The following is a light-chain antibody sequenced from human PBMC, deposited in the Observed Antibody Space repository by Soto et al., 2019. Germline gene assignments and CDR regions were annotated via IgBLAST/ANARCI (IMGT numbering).Light chain of an antibody. V-gene: IGKV3-15*01. Sequence: EIVMTQSPATLSVSPGEGVTLSCRASQSVSSNLAWYQQIPGQAPRLLIYGASTRATGIPARFSGSGSGTEFTLTISSLQSEDFAVYYCQQYNNWPLYTFGQGTKLEIK. CDR2: GAS. J-gene: IGKJ2*01. CDR3: QQYNNWPLYT. CDR1: QSVSSN.